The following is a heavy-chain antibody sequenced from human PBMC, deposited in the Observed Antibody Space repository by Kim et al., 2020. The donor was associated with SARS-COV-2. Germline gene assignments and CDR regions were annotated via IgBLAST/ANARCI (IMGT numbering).Heavy chain of an antibody. V-gene: IGHV4-61*02. Sequence: SETLSLTCTVSGGSISSGSYYWSWIRQPAGKGLEWIGRIYTSGSTNYNPSLKSRVTISVDTSKNQFSLKLSSVTAADTAVYYCARGVLWTYYYYGMDVWGQGTTVTVSS. CDR2: IYTSGST. D-gene: IGHD3-16*01. CDR1: GGSISSGSYY. J-gene: IGHJ6*02. CDR3: ARGVLWTYYYYGMDV.